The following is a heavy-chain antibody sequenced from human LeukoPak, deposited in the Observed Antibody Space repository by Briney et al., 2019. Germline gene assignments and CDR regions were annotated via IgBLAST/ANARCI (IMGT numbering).Heavy chain of an antibody. CDR1: GFTFSDHY. Sequence: GGSLRLSCAASGFTFSDHYMDWVRQAPGKGLEWVGRTRNKANRYTTGYAASVKGRFTISRDDSKNSLYLQMNSLKTEDTAVYYCARARDYWGQGTLVTVSS. CDR2: TRNKANRYTT. J-gene: IGHJ4*02. CDR3: ARARDY. V-gene: IGHV3-72*01.